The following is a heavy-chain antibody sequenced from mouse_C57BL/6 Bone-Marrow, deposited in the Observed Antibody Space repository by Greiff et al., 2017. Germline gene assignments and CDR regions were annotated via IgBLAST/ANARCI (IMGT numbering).Heavy chain of an antibody. J-gene: IGHJ3*01. CDR3: ARRTGTPY. CDR1: GYTFTDYY. V-gene: IGHV1-26*01. Sequence: EVQLQQSGPELVKPGASVKISCKASGYTFTDYYMNWVKQSHGKSLEWIGDINPNNGGTSYNQKFKGKATLTVDKSSSTAYMELRSLTSEDSAVYYCARRTGTPYWGQGTLVTVSA. D-gene: IGHD4-1*01. CDR2: INPNNGGT.